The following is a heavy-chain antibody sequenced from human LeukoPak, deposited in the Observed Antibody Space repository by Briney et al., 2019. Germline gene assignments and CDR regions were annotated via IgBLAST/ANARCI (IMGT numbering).Heavy chain of an antibody. D-gene: IGHD5-24*01. V-gene: IGHV4-34*01. J-gene: IGHJ5*02. Sequence: SETLSLTCAVYGGSFSGYYWSWIRQPPGKGLEWIGEINHSGSTNYNPSPKSRVTISVDTSKNQFSLKLSSVTAADTAVYYCARGLEMATMSWLDPWGQGTLVTVSS. CDR3: ARGLEMATMSWLDP. CDR1: GGSFSGYY. CDR2: INHSGST.